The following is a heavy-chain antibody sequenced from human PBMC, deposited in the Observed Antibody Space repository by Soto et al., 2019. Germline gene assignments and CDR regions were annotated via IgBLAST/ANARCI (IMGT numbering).Heavy chain of an antibody. CDR1: GFSLTTSGVG. D-gene: IGHD7-27*01. CDR2: IYWDDDK. J-gene: IGHJ4*02. V-gene: IGHV2-5*02. CDR3: AHSLIPNWGSRGAFDY. Sequence: SGPTLVNPTQTLTLTCTFSGFSLTTSGVGVGWIRQPPGKALEWLALIYWDDDKRYSPSLKSRLTITKDTSKNQVVLTMTNMDPVDTATYYCAHSLIPNWGSRGAFDYWGQGTLVTVSS.